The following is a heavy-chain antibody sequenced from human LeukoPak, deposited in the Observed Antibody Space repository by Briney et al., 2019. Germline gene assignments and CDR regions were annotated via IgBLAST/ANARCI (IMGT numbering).Heavy chain of an antibody. D-gene: IGHD6-19*01. J-gene: IGHJ1*01. Sequence: SETLSLTCAVYGGSFSGYYWSWIRQPPGKGLEWIGEINHSGSTNYNPSLKSRVTISVDTSKNQFSLKLSSVTAADTAVYYCARGRGIAVAGTYFQHWGQGTLATVSS. V-gene: IGHV4-34*01. CDR1: GGSFSGYY. CDR2: INHSGST. CDR3: ARGRGIAVAGTYFQH.